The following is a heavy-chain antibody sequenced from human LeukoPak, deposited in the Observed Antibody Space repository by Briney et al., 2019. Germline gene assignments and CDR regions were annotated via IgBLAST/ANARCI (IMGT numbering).Heavy chain of an antibody. D-gene: IGHD2-21*02. CDR3: AKGGHDFNPFYW. CDR1: GFTFSTYA. V-gene: IGHV3-23*01. J-gene: IGHJ4*02. Sequence: GGSLRLSCAAPGFTFSTYAMGWVRQAPGKGLEGVSSIKGGGDDPFYADSVKGRFTISRDNSKNTLFLQLDNLRAEDSAVYYCAKGGHDFNPFYWWGQGTLVTVSS. CDR2: IKGGGDDP.